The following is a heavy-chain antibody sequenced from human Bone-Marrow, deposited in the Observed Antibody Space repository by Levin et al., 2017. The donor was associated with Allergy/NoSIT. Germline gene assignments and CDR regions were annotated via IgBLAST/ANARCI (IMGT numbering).Heavy chain of an antibody. J-gene: IGHJ5*02. Sequence: SCTASGFTFGDYAMSWFRQAPGKGLEWVGFIRSKAYGGTTEYAASVKGRFTISRDDSKSIAYLQMNSLKTEDTAVYYCTTSIAAASHWFDPWGQGTLVTVSS. V-gene: IGHV3-49*03. CDR1: GFTFGDYA. D-gene: IGHD6-13*01. CDR3: TTSIAAASHWFDP. CDR2: IRSKAYGGTT.